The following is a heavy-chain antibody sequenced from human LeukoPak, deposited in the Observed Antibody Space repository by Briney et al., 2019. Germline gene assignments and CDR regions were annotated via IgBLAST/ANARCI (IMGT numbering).Heavy chain of an antibody. V-gene: IGHV4-39*07. CDR1: GGSISSSSYY. Sequence: SETLSLTCTVSGGSISSSSYYWGWIRQPPGKGLEWIGSIYYSGSTNYNPSLKSRVTISVDTSKNQFSLKLSSVTAADTAVYYCARGGAAPRFRFASWAQGTLATASP. CDR3: ARGGAAPRFRFAS. J-gene: IGHJ4*02. D-gene: IGHD2-15*01. CDR2: IYYSGST.